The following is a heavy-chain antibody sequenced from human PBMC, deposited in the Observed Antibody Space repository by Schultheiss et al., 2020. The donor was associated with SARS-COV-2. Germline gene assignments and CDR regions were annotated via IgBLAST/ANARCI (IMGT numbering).Heavy chain of an antibody. CDR1: GYTFTRYS. Sequence: SVKVSCKASGYTFTRYSITWVRQAPGQGLEWMGVIIPIFGTANYAQKFQGRVTITADESTSTAYMELSRLRSDDTAVYYCARGIGYCSGGSCWEDYWGQGTLVTVSS. CDR3: ARGIGYCSGGSCWEDY. V-gene: IGHV1-69*13. J-gene: IGHJ4*02. D-gene: IGHD2-15*01. CDR2: IIPIFGTA.